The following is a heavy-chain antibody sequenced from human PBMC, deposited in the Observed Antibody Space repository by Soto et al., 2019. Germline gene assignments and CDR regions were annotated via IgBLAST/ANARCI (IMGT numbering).Heavy chain of an antibody. V-gene: IGHV4-34*01. J-gene: IGHJ5*02. D-gene: IGHD4-17*01. CDR1: GGSFSGYY. Sequence: SETLSLTCAVYGGSFSGYYWSWIRQPPGKGLEWIGEINHSGSTNYNPSLKSRVTISVDTSKNQFSLKLSSVTAADTAVYYCARAYDYGGNWFDPWGQGTLVTVSS. CDR2: INHSGST. CDR3: ARAYDYGGNWFDP.